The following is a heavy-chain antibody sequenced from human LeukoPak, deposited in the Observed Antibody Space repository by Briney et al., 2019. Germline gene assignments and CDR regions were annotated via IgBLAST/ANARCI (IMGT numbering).Heavy chain of an antibody. V-gene: IGHV1-69*05. D-gene: IGHD2-15*01. Sequence: GASVKVSCKASGGTFSSYAISWVRQAPGQGLEWMGGIIPIFGTANYAQKFQGKVTITTDESTSTAYMELSSLRSEDAAVYYCARVGVGYCSGGSCYDYWGQGTLVTVSS. J-gene: IGHJ4*02. CDR1: GGTFSSYA. CDR3: ARVGVGYCSGGSCYDY. CDR2: IIPIFGTA.